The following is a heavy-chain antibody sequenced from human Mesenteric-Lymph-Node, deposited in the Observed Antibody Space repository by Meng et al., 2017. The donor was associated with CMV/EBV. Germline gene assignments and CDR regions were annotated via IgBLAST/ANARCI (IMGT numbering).Heavy chain of an antibody. CDR2: INWNGDKT. CDR3: ARNEGP. J-gene: IGHJ5*02. CDR1: GFTFSSYN. V-gene: IGHV3-20*04. Sequence: GESLKISCAASGFTFSSYNMNWVRQAPGKGLEWVAGINWNGDKTGYADSVSGRFTISRDNAKNSLYLQMDSLRAEDSAFYYCARNEGPWGQGTLVTVS.